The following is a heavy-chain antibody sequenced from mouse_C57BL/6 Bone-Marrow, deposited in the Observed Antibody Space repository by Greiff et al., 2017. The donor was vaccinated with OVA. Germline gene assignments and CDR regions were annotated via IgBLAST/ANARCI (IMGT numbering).Heavy chain of an antibody. V-gene: IGHV1-80*01. D-gene: IGHD3-2*02. CDR1: GYAFSSYW. CDR3: ARSVDSSEFAY. J-gene: IGHJ3*01. Sequence: VKLMESGAELVKPGASVKISCKASGYAFSSYWMNWVKQRPGKGLEWIGQIYPGDGDTNYNGKFKGKATLTADKSSSTAYMQLSSLTSEDSAVYFCARSVDSSEFAYWGQGTLVTVSA. CDR2: IYPGDGDT.